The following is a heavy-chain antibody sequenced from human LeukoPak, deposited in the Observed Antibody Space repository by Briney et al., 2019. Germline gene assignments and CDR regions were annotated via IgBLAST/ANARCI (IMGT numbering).Heavy chain of an antibody. V-gene: IGHV1-2*02. CDR1: GYTFTGYY. J-gene: IGHJ5*02. D-gene: IGHD3-10*01. Sequence: EASVKVSCKASGYTFTGYYMHWVRQAPGQGLEWMGWINPNSGGTNYAQKFQGRVTMTRDTSISTAYMELSRLRSDDTAVYYCARGHATMVRGVNNWFDPWGQGTLVTVSS. CDR2: INPNSGGT. CDR3: ARGHATMVRGVNNWFDP.